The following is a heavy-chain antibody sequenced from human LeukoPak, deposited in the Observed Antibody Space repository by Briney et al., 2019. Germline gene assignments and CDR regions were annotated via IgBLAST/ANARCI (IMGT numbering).Heavy chain of an antibody. D-gene: IGHD3-16*01. J-gene: IGHJ4*02. CDR2: IIPIFGTA. Sequence: SVKVSCKASGGTFSGYAISWVRQAPGQGLEWMGRIIPIFGTANYAQKFQGRVTITTDESTSTAYMELSSLRSEDTAVYYCAGGGEGYYFDYWGQGTLVTVSS. V-gene: IGHV1-69*05. CDR1: GGTFSGYA. CDR3: AGGGEGYYFDY.